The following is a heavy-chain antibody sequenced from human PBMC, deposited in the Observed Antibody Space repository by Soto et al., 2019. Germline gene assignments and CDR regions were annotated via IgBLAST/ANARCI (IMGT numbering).Heavy chain of an antibody. CDR2: IYSGGST. Sequence: PGGSLRLSCAASGFTVSSNYMSWVRQAPGKGLEWVSVIYSGGSTYYADSVKGRFTISRDNSKNTLYLQMNSLRAEDTAVYYCTSSDPVLGYCSGGSCYSADDAFDIWGQGTMVTVSS. D-gene: IGHD2-15*01. J-gene: IGHJ3*02. CDR3: TSSDPVLGYCSGGSCYSADDAFDI. CDR1: GFTVSSNY. V-gene: IGHV3-66*01.